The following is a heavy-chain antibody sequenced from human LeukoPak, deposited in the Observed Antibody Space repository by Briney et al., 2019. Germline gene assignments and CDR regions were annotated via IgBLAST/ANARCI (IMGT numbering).Heavy chain of an antibody. CDR1: GGSIRSYY. V-gene: IGHV4-59*01. CDR3: AREGYSYGWD. J-gene: IGHJ4*02. CDR2: IYYSGST. Sequence: PSETLSLTCTVSGGSIRSYYWSWIRQPPGKGLEWIAYIYYSGSTNYNPSLKSRVTISVDTSKNQFSLKLSSVTAADTAVYYCAREGYSYGWDWGQGTLVTVSS. D-gene: IGHD5-18*01.